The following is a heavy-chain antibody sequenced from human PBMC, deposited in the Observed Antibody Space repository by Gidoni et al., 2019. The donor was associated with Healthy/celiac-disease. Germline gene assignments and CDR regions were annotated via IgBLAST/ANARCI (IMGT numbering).Heavy chain of an antibody. V-gene: IGHV4-59*01. D-gene: IGHD1-26*01. J-gene: IGHJ6*02. CDR2: IYYSGST. CDR3: ARDLGSGYYYGMDV. CDR1: GGPISSYY. Sequence: QVQLQESGPGLVKPSETLSLPCTVSGGPISSYYWSWIRQPPGKGLEWIGYIYYSGSTNYNPSRKSRVTISVDTSKNQFSLKLSSVTAADTAVYYCARDLGSGYYYGMDVWGQGTTVTVSS.